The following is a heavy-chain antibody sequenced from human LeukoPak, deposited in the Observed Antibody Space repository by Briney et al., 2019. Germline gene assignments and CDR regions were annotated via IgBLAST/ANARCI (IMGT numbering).Heavy chain of an antibody. V-gene: IGHV1-8*01. Sequence: ASVKVSCKASGCTFTSYDINWVRQATGQGLEWMGWMNPNSGNTGYAQKFQGRVTMTRNTSISTAYMELSSLRSEDTAVYYCARYCSGGSCYSGGAFDIWGQGTMVTVSS. CDR1: GCTFTSYD. J-gene: IGHJ3*02. D-gene: IGHD2-15*01. CDR3: ARYCSGGSCYSGGAFDI. CDR2: MNPNSGNT.